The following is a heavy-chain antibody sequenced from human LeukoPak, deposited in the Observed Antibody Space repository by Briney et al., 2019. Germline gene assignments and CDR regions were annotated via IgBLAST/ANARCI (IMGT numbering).Heavy chain of an antibody. Sequence: SETLSLTCAVSGYSISSGYYWGWILQPPGKGLEWIGSIYHSGSTYYNPSLKSRVTISVDTSENQFSLKLSSVTAADTAVYYCARDQGGYDTSGYQDYWGQGTPVTVSS. D-gene: IGHD3-22*01. V-gene: IGHV4-38-2*02. J-gene: IGHJ4*02. CDR3: ARDQGGYDTSGYQDY. CDR2: IYHSGST. CDR1: GYSISSGYY.